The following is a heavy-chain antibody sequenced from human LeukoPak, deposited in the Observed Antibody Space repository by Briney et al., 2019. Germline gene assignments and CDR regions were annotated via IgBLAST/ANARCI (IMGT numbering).Heavy chain of an antibody. Sequence: ASVKVSCKASGYTFTSYGISWVRQAPGQGLEWMGWISAYNGNTNYAQKLQGRVTMTTDTSTSTAYMELRSLRSDDTAVYYCARVLDYGDDPWYFDYWGQGTLVTVSS. CDR1: GYTFTSYG. D-gene: IGHD4-17*01. J-gene: IGHJ4*02. CDR2: ISAYNGNT. CDR3: ARVLDYGDDPWYFDY. V-gene: IGHV1-18*01.